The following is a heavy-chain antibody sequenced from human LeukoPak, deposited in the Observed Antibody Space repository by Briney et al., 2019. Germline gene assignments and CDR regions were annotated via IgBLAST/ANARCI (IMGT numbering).Heavy chain of an antibody. Sequence: GSLRLSCAASGFSFSSSEMNWIRQPPGKGLEWIGEINHSGSTNYNPSLKSRVTISVDTSKNQFSLKLSSVTAADTAVYYCARLTVRGVIYYYYYMDVWGKGTTVTISS. CDR1: GFSFSSSE. D-gene: IGHD3-10*01. V-gene: IGHV4-34*01. CDR2: INHSGST. CDR3: ARLTVRGVIYYYYYMDV. J-gene: IGHJ6*03.